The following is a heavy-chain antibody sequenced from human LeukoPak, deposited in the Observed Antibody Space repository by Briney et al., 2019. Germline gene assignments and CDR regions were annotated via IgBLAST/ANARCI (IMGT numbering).Heavy chain of an antibody. CDR3: ARVRVPRTTVTIEPGTYYFDY. CDR1: GGSISSSSYY. D-gene: IGHD4-17*01. Sequence: PSETLSLTCTVSGGSISSSSYYWGWIRQPPGKGLEWIGSIYYSGSTYYNPSLKSRVTISVDTSKNQFSLKLSSVTAADTAVYHCARVRVPRTTVTIEPGTYYFDYWGQGTLVTVSS. V-gene: IGHV4-39*07. J-gene: IGHJ4*02. CDR2: IYYSGST.